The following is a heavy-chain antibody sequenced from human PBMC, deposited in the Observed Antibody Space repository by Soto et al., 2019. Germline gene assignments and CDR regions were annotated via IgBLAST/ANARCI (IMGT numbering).Heavy chain of an antibody. J-gene: IGHJ3*02. D-gene: IGHD3-22*01. CDR3: AGYDSSGYYYPRAFDI. V-gene: IGHV4-39*01. Sequence: SETLSLTCTVSGGSISSSSYYWGWIRQPPGKGLEWIGSIYYSGSTYYNPSLKSRVTISVDTSKNQFSLKLSSVTAADTAVYYCAGYDSSGYYYPRAFDIWGQGTMVTVSS. CDR1: GGSISSSSYY. CDR2: IYYSGST.